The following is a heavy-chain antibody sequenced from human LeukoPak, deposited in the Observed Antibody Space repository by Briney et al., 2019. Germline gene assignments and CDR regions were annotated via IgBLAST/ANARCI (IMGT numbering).Heavy chain of an antibody. CDR2: IYTSGST. D-gene: IGHD4-17*01. CDR3: ASSNDYGDYAFEY. CDR1: GGSISSYY. J-gene: IGHJ4*02. V-gene: IGHV4-4*07. Sequence: SETLSLTCTVSGGSISSYYWSWIRQPAGKGLEWIGRIYTSGSTNYNPSLKSRVTISVDTSKNQFSLILPSVTAADTAVYYCASSNDYGDYAFEYWGQGTLVTVSS.